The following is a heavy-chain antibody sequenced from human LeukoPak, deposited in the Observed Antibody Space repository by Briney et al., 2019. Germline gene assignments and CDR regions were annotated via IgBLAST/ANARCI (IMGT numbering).Heavy chain of an antibody. CDR2: INPNSGGT. Sequence: ASVKVSCKASGYTFTGYYMHWVRQAPGQGLEWMGWINPNSGGTNYAQKFQGRVTMTRDTSISTAYMELSRLRSDDTAVYYCASFAYDILTGYYFDYWGQGTLVTVSS. V-gene: IGHV1-2*02. D-gene: IGHD3-9*01. J-gene: IGHJ4*02. CDR1: GYTFTGYY. CDR3: ASFAYDILTGYYFDY.